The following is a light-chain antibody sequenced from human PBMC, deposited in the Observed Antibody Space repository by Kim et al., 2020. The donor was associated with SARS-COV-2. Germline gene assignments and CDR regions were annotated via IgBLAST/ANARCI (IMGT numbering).Light chain of an antibody. CDR3: QQNGDPART. CDR2: TAS. J-gene: IGKJ1*01. Sequence: EIVLTQSPGTLSLSPGERATLSCRASQSVSSNYFAWYQQKPGLAPRLLIYTASSRATGIPDRCSGSWSAAYFTLTISRLEPEDLAVYCCQQNGDPARTFGRGTKVEIK. V-gene: IGKV3-20*01. CDR1: QSVSSNY.